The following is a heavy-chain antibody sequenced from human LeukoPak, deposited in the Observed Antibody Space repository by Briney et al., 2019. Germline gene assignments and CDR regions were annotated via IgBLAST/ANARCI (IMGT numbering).Heavy chain of an antibody. J-gene: IGHJ4*02. D-gene: IGHD6-13*01. CDR1: GGFISSYH. Sequence: ASETLSLTCSVWGGFISSYHWMWMRQPGGKGRESIGRIYTSGRTLYKQALKQRLTMSVDTHKNQLHLKLSSATAADTAVYYCARVVWGAAGQYFHYWGQGTLVTVSS. CDR2: IYTSGRT. V-gene: IGHV4-4*07. CDR3: ARVVWGAAGQYFHY.